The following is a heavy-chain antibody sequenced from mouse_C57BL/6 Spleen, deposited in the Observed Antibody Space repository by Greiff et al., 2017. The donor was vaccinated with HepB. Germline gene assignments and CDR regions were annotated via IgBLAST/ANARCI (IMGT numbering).Heavy chain of an antibody. Sequence: VQLQQSGAELVRPGASVTLSCKASGYTFTDYEMHWVKQTPVHGLEWIGAIDPETGGTAYNQKFKGKAILTADKSSSTAYMELRSLTSEDSAVYYCTRVDYYGSSLDVWGTGTTVTVSS. CDR2: IDPETGGT. CDR3: TRVDYYGSSLDV. D-gene: IGHD1-1*01. J-gene: IGHJ1*03. V-gene: IGHV1-15*01. CDR1: GYTFTDYE.